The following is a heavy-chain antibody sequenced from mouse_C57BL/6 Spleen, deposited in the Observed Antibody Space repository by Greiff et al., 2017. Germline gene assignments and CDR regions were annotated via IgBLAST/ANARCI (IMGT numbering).Heavy chain of an antibody. D-gene: IGHD1-1*01. CDR2: IYPNNGGT. CDR3: ARDNNTSGYTYYFDY. J-gene: IGHJ2*01. Sequence: EVQLQQSGPELVKPGASVKISCKASGYTFTDYYMNWVKQSHGKSLEWIGDIYPNNGGTSYNQKFKGKATLTVDKSSSTAYMELRRLTSEDSAVYDYARDNNTSGYTYYFDYWGQGTTLKSSS. V-gene: IGHV1-26*01. CDR1: GYTFTDYY.